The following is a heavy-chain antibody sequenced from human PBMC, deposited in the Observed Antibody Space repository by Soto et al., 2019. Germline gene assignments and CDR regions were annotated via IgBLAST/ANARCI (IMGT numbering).Heavy chain of an antibody. D-gene: IGHD6-6*01. J-gene: IGHJ6*02. CDR3: ARALQLGGDYYYYGMDV. Sequence: SVKVSCKASGCTFSSYAISWVRQAPGQGLEWMGGIIPIFGTANYAQKFQGRVTITADESTSTAYMELSSLRSEDTAVYYCARALQLGGDYYYYGMDVWGQGTLVTVSS. CDR2: IIPIFGTA. V-gene: IGHV1-69*13. CDR1: GCTFSSYA.